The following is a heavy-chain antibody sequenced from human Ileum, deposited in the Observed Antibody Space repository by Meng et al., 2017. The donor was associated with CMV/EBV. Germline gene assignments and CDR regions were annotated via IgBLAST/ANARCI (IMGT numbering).Heavy chain of an antibody. CDR2: VYFGLST. J-gene: IGHJ5*02. V-gene: IGHV4-39*01. CDR1: GDSISSSGYY. Sequence: SGDSISSSGYYWVWIRQPPGQGPEWIGNVYFGLSTYYNPFLKSRATISVDTSKNQFYLKLDSAAAADTAIYYCARHAYVGWSGPWFDPWGQGTLVTVSS. D-gene: IGHD3-9*01. CDR3: ARHAYVGWSGPWFDP.